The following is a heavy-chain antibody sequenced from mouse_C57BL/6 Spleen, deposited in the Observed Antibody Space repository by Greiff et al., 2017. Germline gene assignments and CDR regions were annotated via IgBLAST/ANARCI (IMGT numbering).Heavy chain of an antibody. Sequence: EVQLVESGGGLVQPKGSLKLSCAASGFTFTTYAMHWVRQAPGQGLEWVARIRRKSSNSATYYADSVKDRFTISTYDSHSMLYLQMNNLKTEDTSMYYCVRGNWYYFDYGGQGTTLTVSS. D-gene: IGHD4-1*02. CDR1: GFTFTTYA. V-gene: IGHV10-3*01. CDR2: IRRKSSNSAT. J-gene: IGHJ2*01. CDR3: VRGNWYYFDY.